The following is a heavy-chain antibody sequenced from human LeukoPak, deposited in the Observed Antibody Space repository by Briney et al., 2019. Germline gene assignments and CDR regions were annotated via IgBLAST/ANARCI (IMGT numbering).Heavy chain of an antibody. Sequence: KSGGSLRLSCAASGFTFSDYYISWIRQAPGKGLEWVSYISSSGSTIYYADSVKGRFTISRDNAKNSLYLQMNSLRAEDTAVYYCARGAVRQLVFAWFDPWGQGTLVTVSS. D-gene: IGHD6-6*01. V-gene: IGHV3-11*01. CDR2: ISSSGSTI. CDR1: GFTFSDYY. CDR3: ARGAVRQLVFAWFDP. J-gene: IGHJ5*02.